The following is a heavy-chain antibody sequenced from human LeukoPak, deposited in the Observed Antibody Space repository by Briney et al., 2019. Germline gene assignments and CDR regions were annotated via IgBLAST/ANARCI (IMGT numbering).Heavy chain of an antibody. D-gene: IGHD6-19*01. J-gene: IGHJ3*02. CDR1: GYTFTGYY. CDR2: INPKSGDT. Sequence: ASVKVSCKAFGYTFTGYYMHWVRQAPGQGLEWMAWINPKSGDTNYAQRFQGRVTMTRDTSISTAYMELSRLRSDDTAVYYCARVPDSSGPLPDAFDIWGQGTMVTVSS. CDR3: ARVPDSSGPLPDAFDI. V-gene: IGHV1-2*02.